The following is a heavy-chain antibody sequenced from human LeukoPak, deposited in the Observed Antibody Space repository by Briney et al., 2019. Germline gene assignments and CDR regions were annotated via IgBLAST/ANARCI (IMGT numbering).Heavy chain of an antibody. D-gene: IGHD2-15*01. J-gene: IGHJ4*02. Sequence: PSETLSLTCTVSGYSISSGYYWGWIRQPPGKGLEWIGSIYHSGSTYYNPSLKSRVTISVDTSKNQFSLKLSSVTAADTAVYYCARDFRGRYCSGGSCYSEADSWGQGTLVIVSS. CDR1: GYSISSGYY. V-gene: IGHV4-38-2*02. CDR2: IYHSGST. CDR3: ARDFRGRYCSGGSCYSEADS.